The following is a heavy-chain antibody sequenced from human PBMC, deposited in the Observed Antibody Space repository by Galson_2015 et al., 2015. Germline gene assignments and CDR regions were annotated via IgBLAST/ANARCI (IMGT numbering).Heavy chain of an antibody. Sequence: SLRLSCAASGFTFSSYWMSWVRQAPGKGLEWVSYIKQDGSEKYYVDSVKGRFTICRDNAKNSLYLQMTSLRAEDTAVYYCERGIAVGRIYYSDYWGQGTLVTVSS. V-gene: IGHV3-7*01. CDR2: IKQDGSEK. J-gene: IGHJ4*02. CDR3: ERGIAVGRIYYSDY. D-gene: IGHD6-19*01. CDR1: GFTFSSYW.